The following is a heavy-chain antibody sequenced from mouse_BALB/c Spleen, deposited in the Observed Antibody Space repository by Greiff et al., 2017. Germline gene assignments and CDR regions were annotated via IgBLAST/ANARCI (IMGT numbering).Heavy chain of an antibody. CDR1: GYTFTSYY. V-gene: IGHV1S56*01. D-gene: IGHD2-10*02. CDR2: IYPGNVNT. CDR3: AREGYGNYAMDY. Sequence: VKLQQSGPELVKPGASVRISCKASGYTFTSYYIHWVKQRPGQGLEWIGWIYPGNVNTKYNEKFKGKATLTADKSSSTAYMQLSSLTSEDSAVYFCAREGYGNYAMDYWGQGTSVTVSS. J-gene: IGHJ4*01.